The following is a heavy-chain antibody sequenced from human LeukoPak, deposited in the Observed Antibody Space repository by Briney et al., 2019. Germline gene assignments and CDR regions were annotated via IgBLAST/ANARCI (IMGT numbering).Heavy chain of an antibody. CDR1: GGSFSGYY. CDR3: ASAIAADYFDY. V-gene: IGHV4-34*01. D-gene: IGHD6-25*01. J-gene: IGHJ4*02. CDR2: INHSGST. Sequence: PSETLSLTCAVYGGSFSGYYWSWIRQPPGEGLEWIGEINHSGSTNYNPSLKSRVTISVDTSKNQFSLKLSSVTAADTAVYYCASAIAADYFDYWGQGTLVTVSS.